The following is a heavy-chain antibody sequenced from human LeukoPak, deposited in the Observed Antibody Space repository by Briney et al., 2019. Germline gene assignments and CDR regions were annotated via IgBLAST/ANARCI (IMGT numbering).Heavy chain of an antibody. D-gene: IGHD2-2*01. J-gene: IGHJ4*02. Sequence: SQTLSLTCTVSGGSISRGSYCWSCIRHPAGKGLEWVVRIYASGSTDYNPSLNDPLTTATNTSKNQFSLKLSSVNAADTAVYYCATHYCSSTSCYPGEDYWGQGTMVTVPS. CDR2: IYASGST. V-gene: IGHV4-61*02. CDR3: ATHYCSSTSCYPGEDY. CDR1: GGSISRGSYC.